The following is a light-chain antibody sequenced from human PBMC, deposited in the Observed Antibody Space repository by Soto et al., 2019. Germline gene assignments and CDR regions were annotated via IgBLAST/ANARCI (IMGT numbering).Light chain of an antibody. CDR2: GVS. CDR1: SSGVGAYNY. J-gene: IGLJ2*01. CDR3: SSYKSSTTPL. Sequence: QSALTQPASVSGSPGQSITISCSGTSSGVGAYNYVSWYQQHPGRAPKLIIYGVSYRPSGVSYRFSGSRSGNTASLTISGLQAEDEATYYCSSYKSSTTPLFGGGTKLTVL. V-gene: IGLV2-14*03.